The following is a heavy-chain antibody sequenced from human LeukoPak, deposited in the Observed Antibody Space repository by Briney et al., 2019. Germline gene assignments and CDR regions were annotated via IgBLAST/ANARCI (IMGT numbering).Heavy chain of an antibody. CDR2: IAVTPDGPAT. CDR3: VWSSTWNRRFYLDQ. V-gene: IGHV3-15*04. CDR1: GFTFNLAW. J-gene: IGHJ4*02. Sequence: PGGSLRLSCAASGFTFNLAWMSWVRQTPGKGLQWVARIAVTPDGPATDYATPVRDRFTISRDDSRNMVYLQMSSLRTDDTAVYYCVWSSTWNRRFYLDQWGQGTLVTVSS. D-gene: IGHD6-6*01.